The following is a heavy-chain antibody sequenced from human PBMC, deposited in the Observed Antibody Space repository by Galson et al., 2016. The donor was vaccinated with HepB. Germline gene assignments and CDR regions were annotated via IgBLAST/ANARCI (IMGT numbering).Heavy chain of an antibody. V-gene: IGHV4-59*01. Sequence: LSLTCSVSGSSITNYYWTWMRQPPGKGLEWIGYTHYSGYTSYNPSLGGRVTMSVDASKYQFSLILTSVTAADTAVYYCARRLVLQPGGSDNWGRGTLVIVSS. CDR3: ARRLVLQPGGSDN. J-gene: IGHJ4*02. CDR1: GSSITNYY. D-gene: IGHD3-16*02. CDR2: THYSGYT.